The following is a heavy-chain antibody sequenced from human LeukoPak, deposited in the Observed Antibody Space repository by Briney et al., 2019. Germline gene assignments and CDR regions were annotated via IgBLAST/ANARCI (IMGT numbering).Heavy chain of an antibody. CDR2: MNPNRGNT. Sequence: ASVTVSCKASVYIFISYDINWVRQATGQGLEGMGWMNPNRGNTGYAQKFQGRVTMTRNTYISTAYMELSSLRSEDTAVYYCARGGAYYDSSGYYRYFDYWGQGTLVTVSS. V-gene: IGHV1-8*01. D-gene: IGHD3-22*01. CDR1: VYIFISYD. CDR3: ARGGAYYDSSGYYRYFDY. J-gene: IGHJ4*02.